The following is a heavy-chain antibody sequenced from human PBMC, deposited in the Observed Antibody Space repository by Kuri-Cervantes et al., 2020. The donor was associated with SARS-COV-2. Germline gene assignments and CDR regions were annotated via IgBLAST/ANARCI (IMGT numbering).Heavy chain of an antibody. Sequence: GESLKISCDGAGSIFTSYWITWVRQIPGKGLEWLGRIGPTDSYTSYSPSFQGHVAFSDDKSINTACLQWSSLKASDTAMYYCARHTHVAGTHKGPVGYWGQGNLVNVSS. J-gene: IGHJ4*02. V-gene: IGHV5-10-1*01. CDR1: GSIFTSYW. D-gene: IGHD6-19*01. CDR3: ARHTHVAGTHKGPVGY. CDR2: IGPTDSYT.